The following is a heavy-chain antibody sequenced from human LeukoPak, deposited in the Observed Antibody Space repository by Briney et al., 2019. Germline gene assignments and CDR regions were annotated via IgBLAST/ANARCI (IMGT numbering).Heavy chain of an antibody. CDR2: IYYSRST. V-gene: IGHV4-39*01. J-gene: IGHJ4*02. CDR3: ASRNPVGYYGSGSYLIDY. Sequence: SETLSLTCTVSGGSISSSSYYWGWIRQPPGKGLEWIGSIYYSRSTYYNPSLKSRVTISVDTSKNQFSLKLSSVTAADTAVYYCASRNPVGYYGSGSYLIDYWGQGTLVTVSS. D-gene: IGHD3-10*01. CDR1: GGSISSSSYY.